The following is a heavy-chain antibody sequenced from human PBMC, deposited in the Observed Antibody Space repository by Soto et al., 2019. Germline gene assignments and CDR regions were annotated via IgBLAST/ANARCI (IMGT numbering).Heavy chain of an antibody. D-gene: IGHD2-15*01. Sequence: SETLSLTCSVSGDSISRSSYYWGWIRQPPGTGLEWIGNSYYSGTTYYNPSLKNRVAISVDTSKNQFSLKLNSVTGADTAVYFCASGYCSAGTCSPPGYWGQGTLVTVSS. CDR1: GDSISRSSYY. CDR3: ASGYCSAGTCSPPGY. V-gene: IGHV4-39*01. J-gene: IGHJ4*02. CDR2: SYYSGTT.